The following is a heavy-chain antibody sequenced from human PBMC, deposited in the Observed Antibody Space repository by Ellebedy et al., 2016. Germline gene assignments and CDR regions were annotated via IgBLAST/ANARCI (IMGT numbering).Heavy chain of an antibody. J-gene: IGHJ4*02. V-gene: IGHV1-3*04. CDR2: INTDNGNT. CDR3: AVSFRGVRGVGAYFNH. Sequence: ASVKVSXKASGYTFTSYGLHWLRQAPGERLEWMGSINTDNGNTKYSQNFQARLTITRDTSATTTYMELSGLRSGDKSIYFCAVSFRGVRGVGAYFNHWGQGTLVTVSS. CDR1: GYTFTSYG. D-gene: IGHD3-10*01.